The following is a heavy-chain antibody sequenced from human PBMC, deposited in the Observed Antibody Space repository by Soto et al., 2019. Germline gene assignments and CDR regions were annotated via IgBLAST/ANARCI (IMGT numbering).Heavy chain of an antibody. D-gene: IGHD3-9*01. CDR1: GCTISSRNM. Sequence: KPSETLSLTCAVSGCTISSRNMCWWLRQPPGKGLEWIGAIYHSGSTNYNPSLKSRITISVDKAKSQFSLKLSSVTAADTAVSYCATIGRWYRRVRGNDILSALLAGDWSWFDPWGQGTLVTVSS. V-gene: IGHV4-4*02. J-gene: IGHJ5*02. CDR2: IYHSGST. CDR3: ATIGRWYRRVRGNDILSALLAGDWSWFDP.